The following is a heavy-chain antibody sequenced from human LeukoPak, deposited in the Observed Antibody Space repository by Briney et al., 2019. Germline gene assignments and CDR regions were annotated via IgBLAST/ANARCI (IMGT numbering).Heavy chain of an antibody. CDR3: ARASSYGSGSYYNLNFDY. Sequence: ASVKVSCKVSGYTLTESSMHWVRQAPGKGLEWMGGFDPEDGETIYAQKFQGRVTMTEDTSTDTAYMELSSLRSEDTAVYYCARASSYGSGSYYNLNFDYWGQGTLVTVSS. J-gene: IGHJ4*02. V-gene: IGHV1-24*01. CDR1: GYTLTESS. CDR2: FDPEDGET. D-gene: IGHD3-10*01.